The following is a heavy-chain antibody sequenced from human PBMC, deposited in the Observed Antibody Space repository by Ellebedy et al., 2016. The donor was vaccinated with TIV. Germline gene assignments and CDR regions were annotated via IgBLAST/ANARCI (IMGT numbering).Heavy chain of an antibody. CDR2: IRSQAHGGTT. V-gene: IGHV3-15*01. D-gene: IGHD2-15*01. J-gene: IGHJ4*02. Sequence: GGSLRLSCAASGFIFTDAWMSWVRQAPGKGLEWIGYIRSQAHGGTTDYAAPVKGRFTISRDDSKNTLYLQMNSLKTDDTAVYYCGDNFYWGQGTLVTVSS. CDR1: GFIFTDAW. CDR3: GDNFY.